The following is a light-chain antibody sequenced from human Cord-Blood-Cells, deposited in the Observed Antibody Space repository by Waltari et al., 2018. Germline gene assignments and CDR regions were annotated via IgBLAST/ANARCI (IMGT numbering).Light chain of an antibody. CDR3: LQDYNYPRT. V-gene: IGKV1-6*01. Sequence: AIQMTQSTYSLSASVGDRVTITCRASQGIRNDLGWYQQKPGKAPKLLIYAASSLQSGVPSRFSGSGSGTDFTLTISSLQPEDFATYYCLQDYNYPRTFGQGTKVEIK. CDR1: QGIRND. J-gene: IGKJ1*01. CDR2: AAS.